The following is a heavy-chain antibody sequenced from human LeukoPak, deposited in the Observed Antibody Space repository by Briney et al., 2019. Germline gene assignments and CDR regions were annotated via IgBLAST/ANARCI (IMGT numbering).Heavy chain of an antibody. CDR3: ARRPSGNYYLDY. V-gene: IGHV4-39*07. J-gene: IGHJ4*02. D-gene: IGHD3-10*01. Sequence: SETLSLTCTVSAGSISSNTYYWVWIRQPPGKGLAWIASIYYSGSTYYNSSLKSRVTMSLNTSKNQFSLKLSSVTAADTAVYYCARRPSGNYYLDYWGQGTLVTVSS. CDR1: AGSISSNTYY. CDR2: IYYSGST.